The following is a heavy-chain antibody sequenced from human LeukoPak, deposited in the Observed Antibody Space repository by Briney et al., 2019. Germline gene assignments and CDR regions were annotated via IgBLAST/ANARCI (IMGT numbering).Heavy chain of an antibody. CDR3: ARNDYGAFDI. Sequence: SETLSLTCAVYGGSFSGYYWSWIRQPPGKGLEWVGEINHSGSTNYNPSLKSRVTISVDTSKNQFSLKLSSVTAADTAVYYCARNDYGAFDIWGQGTMVTVSS. D-gene: IGHD4-17*01. CDR1: GGSFSGYY. CDR2: INHSGST. J-gene: IGHJ3*02. V-gene: IGHV4-34*01.